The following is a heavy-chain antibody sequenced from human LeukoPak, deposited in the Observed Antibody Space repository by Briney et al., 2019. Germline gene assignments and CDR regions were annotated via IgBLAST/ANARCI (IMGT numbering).Heavy chain of an antibody. Sequence: SETLSLTCTVSGYSITSGYYWGWIRPPPGKGLGWIGSIYQSGSTFYNPSLKSRVTISVDTSKNQFSLKLSSVTAADTAVYYCARDQDYYGSGSYGPDYWGQGTRVTVSS. D-gene: IGHD3-10*01. CDR2: IYQSGST. J-gene: IGHJ4*02. V-gene: IGHV4-38-2*02. CDR1: GYSITSGYY. CDR3: ARDQDYYGSGSYGPDY.